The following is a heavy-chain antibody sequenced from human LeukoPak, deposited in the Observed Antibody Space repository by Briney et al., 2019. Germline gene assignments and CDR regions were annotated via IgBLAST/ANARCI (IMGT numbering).Heavy chain of an antibody. V-gene: IGHV5-51*01. CDR2: IYPGDSDT. Sequence: PGESLKISCKGSGYSFTSYWIGWVRQMPGKGLEWMGIIYPGDSDTRYSPSFQGQVTISADKSISTAYLQWSSLKASDTAMYYCARQRGGYCSSTSCYSDYWGQGTLVTVSS. J-gene: IGHJ4*02. CDR3: ARQRGGYCSSTSCYSDY. D-gene: IGHD2-2*02. CDR1: GYSFTSYW.